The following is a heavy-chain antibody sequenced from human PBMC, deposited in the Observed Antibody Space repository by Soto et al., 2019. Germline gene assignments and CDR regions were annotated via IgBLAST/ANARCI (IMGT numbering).Heavy chain of an antibody. D-gene: IGHD2-15*01. V-gene: IGHV4-34*01. CDR1: GGSFSGYY. CDR2: INHSGST. CDR3: ARGIGVVDIVVMVAGPRYYMDV. J-gene: IGHJ6*03. Sequence: SETLSLTCAVYGGSFSGYYWSWIRQPPGKGLEWIGEINHSGSTNYNPSLKSRVTISVDTSKNQFSLKLSSVTAADTAVYYCARGIGVVDIVVMVAGPRYYMDVRGKGTTVTVSS.